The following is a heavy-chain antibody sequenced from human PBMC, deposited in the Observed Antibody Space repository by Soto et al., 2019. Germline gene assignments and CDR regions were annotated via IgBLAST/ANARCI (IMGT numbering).Heavy chain of an antibody. Sequence: ASRKVCCKSSGYTFTSHYMHWVRQAPGQGLEWMGIINPSGGSTSYAQKFQGRVTMTRDTSTSTVYMELSSLRSEDTAVYYCARSGYCTNGVCYRHYGMDVWGQGTTVTVSS. V-gene: IGHV1-46*01. CDR3: ARSGYCTNGVCYRHYGMDV. D-gene: IGHD2-8*01. CDR2: INPSGGST. J-gene: IGHJ6*02. CDR1: GYTFTSHY.